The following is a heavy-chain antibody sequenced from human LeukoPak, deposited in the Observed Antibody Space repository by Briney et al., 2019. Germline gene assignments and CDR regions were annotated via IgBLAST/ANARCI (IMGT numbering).Heavy chain of an antibody. CDR1: GFTVSSNH. V-gene: IGHV3-53*01. J-gene: IGHJ5*02. CDR3: AKVYSSSSWYGSWFDP. D-gene: IGHD6-13*01. Sequence: KPGGSLRLSCAASGFTVSSNHMSWVRQAPGKGLEWVSVIYSGGSIYYADSVKGRFTLSRDNSKNTLYLQMNSLRAEDTAVYYCAKVYSSSSWYGSWFDPWGQGTLVTVSS. CDR2: IYSGGSI.